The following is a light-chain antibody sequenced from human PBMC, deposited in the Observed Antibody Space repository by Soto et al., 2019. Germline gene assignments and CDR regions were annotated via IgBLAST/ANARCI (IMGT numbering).Light chain of an antibody. V-gene: IGKV3-20*01. J-gene: IGKJ5*01. CDR2: GAN. CDR3: QQYYSYPRIT. Sequence: EIVLTQSPGTLSLSPGERATLSCRASQSVSSSYLAWYQQKPGQAPRLLIYGANYRATGISDRFSGGGSGTDFTLTISCLQSEDFATYYCQQYYSYPRITFGQGTRLEIK. CDR1: QSVSSSY.